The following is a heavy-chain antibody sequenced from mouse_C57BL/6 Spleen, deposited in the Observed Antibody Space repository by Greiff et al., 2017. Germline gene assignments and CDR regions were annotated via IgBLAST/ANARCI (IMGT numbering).Heavy chain of an antibody. D-gene: IGHD4-1*01. V-gene: IGHV1-82*01. J-gene: IGHJ2*01. CDR1: GYAFSSSW. CDR2: IYPGNGDN. CDR3: ARSLTGTEYIDY. Sequence: VQLQQSGPELVKPGASVKISCKASGYAFSSSWMNWVKQRPGKGLEWIGRIYPGNGDNNYNGKFKGKATLTADKSSSTAYMQLSSLTSEDSAVYFCARSLTGTEYIDYWGQGTTLTVSS.